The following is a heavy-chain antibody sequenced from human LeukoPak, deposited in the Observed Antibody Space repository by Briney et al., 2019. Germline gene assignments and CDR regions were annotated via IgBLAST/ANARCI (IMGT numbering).Heavy chain of an antibody. D-gene: IGHD2-2*01. CDR2: IYHSGST. CDR1: GGSISSSNW. Sequence: SETLSLTCAVSGGSISSSNWWSWVRQPPGKGLEWIGEIYHSGSTNYNPSLKSRVTISVDKCKNQSSLKLSSVTAAETAVYYCARYDMCRVGSCYGVAWGKETLVTVSS. V-gene: IGHV4-4*02. J-gene: IGHJ5*02. CDR3: ARYDMCRVGSCYGVA.